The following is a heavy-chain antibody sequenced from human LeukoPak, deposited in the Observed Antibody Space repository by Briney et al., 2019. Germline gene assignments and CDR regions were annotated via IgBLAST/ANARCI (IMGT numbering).Heavy chain of an antibody. CDR2: IREDGSHE. Sequence: GGSLRLSCAASGFTFSTYWMNWVRQAPGKGLAWVAYIREDGSHENYVDSVKGRFTISRDNAKNSLSLQLNSLRAEDTAVYFCARGGTWGSFDYWGQGTLVTVSS. CDR1: GFTFSTYW. D-gene: IGHD3-16*01. J-gene: IGHJ4*02. V-gene: IGHV3-7*01. CDR3: ARGGTWGSFDY.